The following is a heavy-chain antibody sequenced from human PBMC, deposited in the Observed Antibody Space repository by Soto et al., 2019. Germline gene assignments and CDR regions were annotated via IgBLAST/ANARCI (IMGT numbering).Heavy chain of an antibody. CDR3: ARDDYITMVRGVTVYYYYYMDV. D-gene: IGHD3-10*01. Sequence: GGSLRLSCAASGFTFSSYWMSWVRQAPGKGLEWVANIKQDGSEKYYVDSVKGRFTISRDNAKNSLYLQMNSLRAEDTAVYYCARDDYITMVRGVTVYYYYYMDVWGKGTTVTVSS. CDR1: GFTFSSYW. J-gene: IGHJ6*03. V-gene: IGHV3-7*01. CDR2: IKQDGSEK.